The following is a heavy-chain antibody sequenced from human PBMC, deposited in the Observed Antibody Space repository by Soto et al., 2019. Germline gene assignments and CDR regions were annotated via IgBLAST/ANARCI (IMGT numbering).Heavy chain of an antibody. CDR2: IIPIFGTA. Sequence: SVKVSCKASGGTFSSYAISWVRQAPGQGLEWMGGIIPIFGTANYAQKFQGRVTITADKSTSTAYMELSSLRSEDTAVYYCARGEGATIDPYYYYGMDVWGQGTTVTVSS. V-gene: IGHV1-69*06. CDR3: ARGEGATIDPYYYYGMDV. D-gene: IGHD1-26*01. CDR1: GGTFSSYA. J-gene: IGHJ6*02.